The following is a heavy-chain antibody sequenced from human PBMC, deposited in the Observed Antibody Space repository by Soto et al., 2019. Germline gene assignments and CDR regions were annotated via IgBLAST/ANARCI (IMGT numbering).Heavy chain of an antibody. CDR1: GFTFDDYA. Sequence: EVQLVESGGGLVQPGRSLRLSCAASGFTFDDYAMHWVRQAPGKGLEWVSGISWNSGSIGYADSVKGRFTISRDNAKNSLYLQMNSLRAEDTGLYYCAKDITGFGSGWSGPFDCWGQGTLVTVSS. D-gene: IGHD6-19*01. CDR2: ISWNSGSI. CDR3: AKDITGFGSGWSGPFDC. V-gene: IGHV3-9*01. J-gene: IGHJ4*02.